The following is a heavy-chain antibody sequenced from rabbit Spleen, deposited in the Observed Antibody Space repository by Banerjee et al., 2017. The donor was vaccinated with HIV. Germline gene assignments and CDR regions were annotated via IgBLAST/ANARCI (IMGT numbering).Heavy chain of an antibody. CDR2: IDADSDSAT. CDR3: ARNYVDSGGL. J-gene: IGHJ4*01. V-gene: IGHV1S45*01. D-gene: IGHD4-2*01. Sequence: QQQLVESGGGLVQPGGSLKLSCKASGFDFTTYKVTWVRQAPGKGLEWIACIDADSDSATYYASWAKGRFTISKTSSTTVTLQMTSLTAADTATYFCARNYVDSGGLWGPGTLVTVS. CDR1: GFDFTTYKV.